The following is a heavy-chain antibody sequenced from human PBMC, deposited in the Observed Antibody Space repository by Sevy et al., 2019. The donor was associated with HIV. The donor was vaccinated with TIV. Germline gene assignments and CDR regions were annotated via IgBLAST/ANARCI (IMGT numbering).Heavy chain of an antibody. D-gene: IGHD3-10*01. CDR2: IWYEGINK. CDR3: ARERRSSGIDY. J-gene: IGHJ4*01. V-gene: IGHV3-33*01. Sequence: GGSLRLSCTASGFALSTYGMHWVRQAPGKGLEWVAIIWYEGINKDYAEPVKGRFTISRDNSKNTLYLQMKSLRVDDTAVYYCARERRSSGIDYWGQGSLVTVSS. CDR1: GFALSTYG.